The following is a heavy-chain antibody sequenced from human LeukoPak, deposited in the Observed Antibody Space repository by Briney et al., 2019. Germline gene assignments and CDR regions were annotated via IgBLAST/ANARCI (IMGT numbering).Heavy chain of an antibody. J-gene: IGHJ6*02. Sequence: GGSLRLSCAASGFTFSSYAMSWVRQAPGKGLEWVSAISGSGGSTYYADSVKGRFTISRDNSKNTLYLQMNSLRAEDTAVYYCAKTYSYGYGQFYYYYGMDVWGQGTTVTVSS. CDR3: AKTYSYGYGQFYYYYGMDV. CDR1: GFTFSSYA. CDR2: ISGSGGST. D-gene: IGHD5-18*01. V-gene: IGHV3-23*01.